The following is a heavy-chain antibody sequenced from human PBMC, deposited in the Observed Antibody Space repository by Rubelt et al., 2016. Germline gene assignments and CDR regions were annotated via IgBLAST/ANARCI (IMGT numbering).Heavy chain of an antibody. CDR2: IHYSGST. Sequence: QLQLQESGPGLVKPSETLSLTCSVSGGSINSNDYYWGWIRQPPGKGLEWIGTIHYSGSTYYNPSLKSRVTISVDTSKNQFSLKLGSGTAADTAVYYCARLYTHGYTYWGQGVLVTVSS. J-gene: IGHJ4*02. V-gene: IGHV4-39*01. CDR1: GGSINSNDYY. CDR3: ARLYTHGYTY. D-gene: IGHD5-18*01.